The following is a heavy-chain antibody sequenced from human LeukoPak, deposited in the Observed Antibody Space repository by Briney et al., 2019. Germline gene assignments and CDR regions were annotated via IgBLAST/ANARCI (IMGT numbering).Heavy chain of an antibody. Sequence: SVKVSCKASGFTFTSSAMQWVRQARGQRLEWIGWIVVGSGNTNYAQKFQGRVTMTTDTSTSTAYMELRSLRSDDTAVYYCARVHSSGYSRAFDIWGQGTMVTVSS. CDR2: IVVGSGNT. V-gene: IGHV1-58*02. D-gene: IGHD3-22*01. J-gene: IGHJ3*02. CDR1: GFTFTSSA. CDR3: ARVHSSGYSRAFDI.